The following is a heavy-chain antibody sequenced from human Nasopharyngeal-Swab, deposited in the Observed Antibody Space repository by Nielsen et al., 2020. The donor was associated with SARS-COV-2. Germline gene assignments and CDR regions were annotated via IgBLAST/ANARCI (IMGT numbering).Heavy chain of an antibody. CDR2: INGDGSSL. CDR3: ARGRGSSTSMIGY. V-gene: IGHV3-74*01. J-gene: IGHJ4*02. Sequence: GESLKISCAASGFTFSNYRMHWVRQAPGKGLVLVSRINGDGSSLNYADFVKGRFTISTDNAKSTLYLEMNSLRAEDTAVYYCARGRGSSTSMIGYWGQGTLVTVSS. D-gene: IGHD2/OR15-2a*01. CDR1: GFTFSNYR.